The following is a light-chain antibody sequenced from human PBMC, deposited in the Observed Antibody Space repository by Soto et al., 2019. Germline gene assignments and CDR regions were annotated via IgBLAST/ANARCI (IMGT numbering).Light chain of an antibody. J-gene: IGKJ5*01. CDR3: QEYDDSPPIT. CDR2: DAS. V-gene: IGKV3-20*01. CDR1: QSVRSGR. Sequence: EIVFTQSPDTLSFSPGERATLSCRASQSVRSGRLAWYQQKPGQAPTLVIFDASNRASGVPVRFSGSGSGTDFTLTITRLEPEDFAVYYCQEYDDSPPITFGRGTRLEIK.